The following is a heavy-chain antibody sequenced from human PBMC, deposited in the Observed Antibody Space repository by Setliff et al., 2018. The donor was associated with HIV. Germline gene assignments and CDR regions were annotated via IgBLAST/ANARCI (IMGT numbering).Heavy chain of an antibody. V-gene: IGHV3-15*01. D-gene: IGHD1-26*01. Sequence: GGSLRLSCAASGFSFSNAWMNWVRQAPGKGLEWVGRIRSKAYGGTTDYAAPVKGRFTISRDDSKKMLYLQMNSLKTEDTAVYYCTTRGTWDYRDYFDYWGQGTLVTVSS. CDR2: IRSKAYGGTT. CDR3: TTRGTWDYRDYFDY. CDR1: GFSFSNAW. J-gene: IGHJ4*02.